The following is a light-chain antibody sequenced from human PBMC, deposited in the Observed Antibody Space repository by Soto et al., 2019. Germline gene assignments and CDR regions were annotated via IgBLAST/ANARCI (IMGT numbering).Light chain of an antibody. CDR2: DAS. J-gene: IGKJ1*01. CDR3: QQYNNWPQT. CDR1: QSISTD. Sequence: EIVLTQSRATLSLSPGERATLSCRASQSISTDLAWYQQKPGQAPRLLIYDASNRAPGIPARFGGSGSGTDFTLTISSLEPEDFAEYHCQQYNNWPQTFGQGTQGGYQ. V-gene: IGKV3-11*01.